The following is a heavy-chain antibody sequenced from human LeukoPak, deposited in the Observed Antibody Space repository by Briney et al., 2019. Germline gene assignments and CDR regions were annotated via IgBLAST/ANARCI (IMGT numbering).Heavy chain of an antibody. V-gene: IGHV3-33*01. J-gene: IGHJ4*02. Sequence: GGSLRLSCSASGFSFGDYAMSWVRQAPGKGLEWVALIWYDGSNKYYADSVKGRFTISRDNSKNTLYVQMNSLRAEDTAVYYCARWYYDSSGYYWGGPFDYWGQGTLVTVSS. CDR1: GFSFGDYA. D-gene: IGHD3-22*01. CDR2: IWYDGSNK. CDR3: ARWYYDSSGYYWGGPFDY.